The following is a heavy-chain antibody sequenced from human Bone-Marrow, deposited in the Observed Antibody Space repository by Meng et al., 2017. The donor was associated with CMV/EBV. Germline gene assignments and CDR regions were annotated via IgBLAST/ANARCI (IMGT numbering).Heavy chain of an antibody. V-gene: IGHV3-23*01. CDR3: ARGSKAFGVVIIGYFDY. D-gene: IGHD3-3*01. Sequence: GESLKISCAASGFTFSSYAMSWVRQAPGKGLEWVSAISGSGGSTYYADSVKGRFTISRDNAKNSLYLQMNSLRAEDTALYYCARGSKAFGVVIIGYFDYWGRGTLVTVSS. CDR1: GFTFSSYA. J-gene: IGHJ4*02. CDR2: ISGSGGST.